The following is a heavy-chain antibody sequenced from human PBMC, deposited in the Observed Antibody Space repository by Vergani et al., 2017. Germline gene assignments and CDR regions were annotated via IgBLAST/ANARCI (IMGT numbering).Heavy chain of an antibody. J-gene: IGHJ4*02. V-gene: IGHV1-46*03. Sequence: QVLLVQSGAEVKKPGASVRVSCKTSGYTFTNYYIHWVRQAPGQGLEWMGIINPSGGSTTYAQKFQGRVTMTRDTSTSTVYMELSSLRSEDTAVYYCARDLSRGEITMVRGNQPRALDYWGQGTLVTVSS. CDR2: INPSGGST. CDR1: GYTFTNYY. CDR3: ARDLSRGEITMVRGNQPRALDY. D-gene: IGHD3-10*01.